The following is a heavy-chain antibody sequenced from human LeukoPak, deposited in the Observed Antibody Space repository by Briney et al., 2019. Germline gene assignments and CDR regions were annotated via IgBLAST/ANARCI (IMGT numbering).Heavy chain of an antibody. CDR3: ARDLITVTKGFNI. V-gene: IGHV4-59*11. D-gene: IGHD4-17*01. CDR2: ISYIGVT. J-gene: IGHJ3*02. CDR1: ADSFSSHY. Sequence: SETLSLTCAVSADSFSSHYWSWIRQPPGNGLEWIGYISYIGVTTYNPSISIRATISLEPSNTQSPLNRSSVTAADTAVCYFARDLITVTKGFNIWGQGAMVSVSS.